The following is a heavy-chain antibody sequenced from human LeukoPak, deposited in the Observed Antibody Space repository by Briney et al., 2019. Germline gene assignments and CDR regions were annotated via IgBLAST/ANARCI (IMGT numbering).Heavy chain of an antibody. CDR2: INHSGST. D-gene: IGHD2-2*01. Sequence: SSETLSLTCAVYGGSFSGYYWSWIRQPPGKGLEWIGEINHSGSTNYNPSLKSRVTISVDTSKNQFSLKLSSVTAADTAVHYCARHTRYCSSTSCSTDLDYWGQGTLVTVSS. CDR1: GGSFSGYY. V-gene: IGHV4-34*01. J-gene: IGHJ4*02. CDR3: ARHTRYCSSTSCSTDLDY.